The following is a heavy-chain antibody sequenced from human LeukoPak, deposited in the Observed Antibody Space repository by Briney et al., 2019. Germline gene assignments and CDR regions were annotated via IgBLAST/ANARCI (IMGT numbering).Heavy chain of an antibody. CDR3: ARDPTGYSSSWYEFYFDY. CDR1: GFTVSSNY. D-gene: IGHD6-13*01. CDR2: IYSGGST. V-gene: IGHV3-66*01. Sequence: GGSLRLSCAASGFTVSSNYMSWVRQAPGKGLEWVSVIYSGGSTYYADSVKGRFTISRDNSKNTLYLQMNSLRAEDTAVYYCARDPTGYSSSWYEFYFDYWGQGTLVTVSS. J-gene: IGHJ4*02.